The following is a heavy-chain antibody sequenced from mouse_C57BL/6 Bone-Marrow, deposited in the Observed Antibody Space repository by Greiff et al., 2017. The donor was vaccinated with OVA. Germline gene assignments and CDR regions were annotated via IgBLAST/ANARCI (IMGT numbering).Heavy chain of an antibody. V-gene: IGHV14-1*01. CDR3: TFYYDYDVDY. Sequence: VQLQQSGAELVRPGSSVKLSCTASGFTFTDYFMHWVKQRPDHGLDWIGRIYPADGDTQYAPKFQGKATMTADTSSNTAYLQLSSLTSEDTAVYYCTFYYDYDVDYWGQGTTLTVSS. D-gene: IGHD2-4*01. CDR1: GFTFTDYF. CDR2: IYPADGDT. J-gene: IGHJ2*01.